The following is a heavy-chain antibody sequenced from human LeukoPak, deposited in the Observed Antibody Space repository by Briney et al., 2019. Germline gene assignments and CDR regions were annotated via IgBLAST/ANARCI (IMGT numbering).Heavy chain of an antibody. D-gene: IGHD2-2*01. CDR3: ARANFLYCSSSTCLFDY. V-gene: IGHV1-2*02. Sequence: XXXXXPXXXFXWMGXXXPNDGDTNYAQKFQGRVTMTRDTSISTAHMEVSRLRSDDTAVYYCARANFLYCSSSTCLFDYWGQGTLVTVSS. CDR2: XXPNDGDT. J-gene: IGHJ4*02.